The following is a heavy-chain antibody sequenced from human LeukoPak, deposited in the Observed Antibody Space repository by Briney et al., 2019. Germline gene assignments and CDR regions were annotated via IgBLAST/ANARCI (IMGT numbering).Heavy chain of an antibody. CDR1: GFTFSSNW. CDR3: ARGDSSTGWWFDP. CDR2: INPDGSTK. D-gene: IGHD6-13*01. J-gene: IGHJ5*02. V-gene: IGHV3-7*03. Sequence: GGSLRLSCAASGFTFSSNWMSWVRQAAAKRLEWVANINPDGSTKYYVCSGKGRFTISRDNAKNSLYLEMTSLRDEDTAVYYCARGDSSTGWWFDPWGQGTRVTVSS.